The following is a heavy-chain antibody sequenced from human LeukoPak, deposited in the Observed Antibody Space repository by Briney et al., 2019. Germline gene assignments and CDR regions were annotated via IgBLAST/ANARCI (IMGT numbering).Heavy chain of an antibody. CDR1: EFTFSSYA. CDR2: VSNDGGDK. CDR3: AKAHLLDWLLPFDY. J-gene: IGHJ4*02. D-gene: IGHD3/OR15-3a*01. V-gene: IGHV3-30*18. Sequence: GRSLRLSCAASEFTFSSYAMHWVRQAPGKGLEWVALVSNDGGDKYYADSVKGRFTISRDNSKNTLYLQMNSLRGEDTGVYCCAKAHLLDWLLPFDYWGQGTLVTVSS.